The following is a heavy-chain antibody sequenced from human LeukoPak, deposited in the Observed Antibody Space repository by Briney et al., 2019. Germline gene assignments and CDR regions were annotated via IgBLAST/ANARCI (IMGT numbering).Heavy chain of an antibody. D-gene: IGHD3-22*01. Sequence: ASVKVSCKASGYTFSDYYIHWVRQAPGQGLEWMGRINPDSGGTNYAPTFQGRVTMTRDTSISTVYMELTRLTSDDTAVYYCARDSSGPLYYFDNWGQGTLVTVSS. CDR1: GYTFSDYY. CDR3: ARDSSGPLYYFDN. CDR2: INPDSGGT. V-gene: IGHV1-2*06. J-gene: IGHJ4*02.